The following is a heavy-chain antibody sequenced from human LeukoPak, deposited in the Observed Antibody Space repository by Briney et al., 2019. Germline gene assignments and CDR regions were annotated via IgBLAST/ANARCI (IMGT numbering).Heavy chain of an antibody. J-gene: IGHJ4*02. CDR2: ITSGGNT. CDR3: AKAYDSSPAEY. V-gene: IGHV3-23*01. D-gene: IGHD3-22*01. CDR1: GFTFSSSG. Sequence: GGSLRLSCAGSGFTFSSSGMSWVRQAPGQGLEWVSGITSGGNTYYADSVKGRFTVSRDKSKNTLFLQMNSLRAEDTALYYCAKAYDSSPAEYWGQGTLVTVSP.